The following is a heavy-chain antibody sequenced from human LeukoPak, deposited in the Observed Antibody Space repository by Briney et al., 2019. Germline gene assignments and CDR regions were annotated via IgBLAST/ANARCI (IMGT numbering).Heavy chain of an antibody. CDR1: SGSFSGYY. J-gene: IGHJ4*02. V-gene: IGHV4-34*01. D-gene: IGHD3-10*01. CDR3: ARLAGPQAHTYYYGSGPQTEGFDY. Sequence: SETLSLTCAVYSGSFSGYYWTWFRQPPGKGLEWIGEFNHNWGAKYNPSLKSRVTIPVDTSNNHLSLSLNSVTTADTAVYYCARLAGPQAHTYYYGSGPQTEGFDYWGQGTLVTVSS. CDR2: FNHNWGA.